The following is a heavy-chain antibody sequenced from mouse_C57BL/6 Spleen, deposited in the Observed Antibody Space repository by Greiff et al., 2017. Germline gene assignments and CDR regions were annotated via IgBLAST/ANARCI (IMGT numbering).Heavy chain of an antibody. CDR2: ISYDGSN. Sequence: DVQLQESGPGLVKPSQSLSLTCSVTGYSITSGYYWNWIRQFPGNKLEWMGYISYDGSNNYNPSLKNRISITRDTSKNQCFLKLNSVTTEDTATYYCARETVFDYWGKGTTLTVSS. V-gene: IGHV3-6*01. CDR3: ARETVFDY. CDR1: GYSITSGYY. J-gene: IGHJ2*01.